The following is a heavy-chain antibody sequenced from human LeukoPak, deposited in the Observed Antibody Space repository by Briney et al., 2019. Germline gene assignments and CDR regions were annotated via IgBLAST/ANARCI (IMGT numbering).Heavy chain of an antibody. CDR1: GFTFSSYG. V-gene: IGHV3-33*08. Sequence: GGSLRLSCAASGFTFSSYGMHWVRQAPGKGLKWVAVIWYDGSNKYYADSVKGRFTISRDNSKNTLYLQMNSLRAEDTAVYYCARDGGRRGYSYVVPINWSDPWGQGTLVTVSS. CDR3: ARDGGRRGYSYVVPINWSDP. CDR2: IWYDGSNK. J-gene: IGHJ5*02. D-gene: IGHD5-18*01.